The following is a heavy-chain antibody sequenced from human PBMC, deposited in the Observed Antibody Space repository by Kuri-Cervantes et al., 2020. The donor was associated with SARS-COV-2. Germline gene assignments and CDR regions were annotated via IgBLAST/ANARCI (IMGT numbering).Heavy chain of an antibody. CDR3: ARGESAPEGYFDL. V-gene: IGHV1-69*04. J-gene: IGHJ2*01. CDR1: RGTLSSYV. D-gene: IGHD1-14*01. Sequence: SVKVSCKASRGTLSSYVVSWVRQAPGQGLEWMGRIIPILGIANYAQKFQGRVTITADKSTSTAYMELSSLRSEDTAVYYCARGESAPEGYFDLWGRGTLVTVSS. CDR2: IIPILGIA.